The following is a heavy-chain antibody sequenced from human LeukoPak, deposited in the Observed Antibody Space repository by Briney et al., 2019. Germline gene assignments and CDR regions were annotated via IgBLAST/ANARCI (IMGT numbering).Heavy chain of an antibody. CDR3: ARAKRIAAIGWFDP. CDR1: GGTFSNYA. Sequence: ASVKVSCKASGGTFSNYAISWARQAPGQGLEWMGWINPNSGGTNYAQKFQGRVTMTRDTSISTAYMELSRLRSDDTAVYYCARAKRIAAIGWFDPWGQGTLVTVSS. D-gene: IGHD6-6*01. V-gene: IGHV1-2*02. CDR2: INPNSGGT. J-gene: IGHJ5*02.